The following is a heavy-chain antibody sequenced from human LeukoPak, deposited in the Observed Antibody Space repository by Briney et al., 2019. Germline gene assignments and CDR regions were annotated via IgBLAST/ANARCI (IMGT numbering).Heavy chain of an antibody. Sequence: GGSLRLSCAASGFTFSSHAMHWVRQAPGKGLEWVAVISYDGSKTYYIDSVKGRFTISRDNSKNTLYLQMNSLRAEDTAVYFCAKSLRGELSFYDAFNIWGQGTMVTVSS. CDR2: ISYDGSKT. V-gene: IGHV3-30*18. J-gene: IGHJ3*02. CDR1: GFTFSSHA. CDR3: AKSLRGELSFYDAFNI. D-gene: IGHD3-16*02.